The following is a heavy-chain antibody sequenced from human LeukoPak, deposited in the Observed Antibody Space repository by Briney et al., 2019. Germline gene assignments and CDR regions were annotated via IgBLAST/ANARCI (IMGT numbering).Heavy chain of an antibody. V-gene: IGHV4-30-2*01. Sequence: PSETLSLTCAVSGGSISSGGYSGSWIRQPPGKGLEWIGYIYHSGSTYYNPPRKSRVTISVDRSKNQFSLKLSSVTAADTAVYYCARSSGDFTEYFQHWGQGTLVTVSS. J-gene: IGHJ1*01. CDR1: GGSISSGGYS. CDR2: IYHSGST. CDR3: ARSSGDFTEYFQH. D-gene: IGHD4-17*01.